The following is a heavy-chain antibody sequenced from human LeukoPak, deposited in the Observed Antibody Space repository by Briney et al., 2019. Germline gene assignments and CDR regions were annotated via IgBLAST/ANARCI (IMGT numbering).Heavy chain of an antibody. D-gene: IGHD3-10*02. V-gene: IGHV3-11*04. CDR3: AELGITMIGGV. Sequence: LSLTCAVFGASFSGYYWSWIRQAPGKWLEWVSYISSSGSTIYYADSVKGRFTISRDNAKNSLYLQMNSLRAEDTAVYYCAELGITMIGGVWGKGTTVTISS. CDR2: ISSSGSTI. CDR1: GASFSGYY. J-gene: IGHJ6*04.